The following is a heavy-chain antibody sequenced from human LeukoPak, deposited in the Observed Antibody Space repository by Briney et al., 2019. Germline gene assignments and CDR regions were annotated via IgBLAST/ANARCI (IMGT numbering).Heavy chain of an antibody. J-gene: IGHJ4*02. CDR1: GFTFSSYA. Sequence: GGSLRLSCAASGFTFSSYAMSWVRQAPGKGLEWVSSVSGSGSSTYYADSVKGRFTISRDNSKNTLYLQMNILRAEDTAVYYCAKDQRGYGRIIDYWGQGTLVTISS. CDR2: VSGSGSST. D-gene: IGHD3-10*01. CDR3: AKDQRGYGRIIDY. V-gene: IGHV3-23*01.